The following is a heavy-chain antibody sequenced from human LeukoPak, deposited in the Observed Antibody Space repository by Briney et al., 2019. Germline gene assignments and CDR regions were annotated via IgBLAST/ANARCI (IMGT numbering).Heavy chain of an antibody. CDR1: GISLSTYY. Sequence: PSETLSLTCTVSGISLSTYYWSWVRQPPGKGLEWIGYVHHTGSAGYNPSLKSRVTISLDMSKSQFSLKLTSATAADTAVYYCARDSWDYIAMDVWGPGTTVTVSS. J-gene: IGHJ6*02. CDR2: VHHTGSA. CDR3: ARDSWDYIAMDV. V-gene: IGHV4-59*01. D-gene: IGHD4/OR15-4a*01.